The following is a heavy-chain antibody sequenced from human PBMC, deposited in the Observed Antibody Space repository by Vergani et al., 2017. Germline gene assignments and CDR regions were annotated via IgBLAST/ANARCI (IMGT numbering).Heavy chain of an antibody. CDR1: GGSFSGYY. CDR3: AREVETPMVRGVIGY. D-gene: IGHD3-10*01. CDR2: INHSGST. J-gene: IGHJ4*02. V-gene: IGHV4-34*01. Sequence: QVQLQQWGAGLLKPSETLSLTCAVYGGSFSGYYWSWIRQPPGKGLEWIGEINHSGSTNYNPSLKTRVTISVDTSKHQFSLKLSSVTAADTAVYYCAREVETPMVRGVIGYWGQGTLVTVSS.